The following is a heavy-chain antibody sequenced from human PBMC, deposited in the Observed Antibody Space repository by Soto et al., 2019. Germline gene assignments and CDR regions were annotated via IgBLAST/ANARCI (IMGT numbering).Heavy chain of an antibody. V-gene: IGHV1-69*01. CDR1: GGTFSSYA. CDR3: ARSGTIFGVVGDARDY. J-gene: IGHJ4*02. Sequence: QVQLVQSGAEVKKPGSSVKVSCKASGGTFSSYAISWVRQAPGQGLEWMGGNITIFGTANYAQKFKGRVTITADESTSTAYMELSSLRSEDTAVYYCARSGTIFGVVGDARDYWGQGTLVTVSS. D-gene: IGHD3-3*01. CDR2: NITIFGTA.